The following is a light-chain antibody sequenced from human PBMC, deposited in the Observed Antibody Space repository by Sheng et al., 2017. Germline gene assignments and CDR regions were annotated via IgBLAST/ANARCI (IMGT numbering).Light chain of an antibody. CDR2: SAS. Sequence: DIQMTQSPSSLSASVGDRVTLTCRASQAIDNSLAWYQQKSGKAPKLLLYSASRLESGVPSRFSGSRSGTDYTVIISSLQPDDFATYYCQQSYSTPLTFGGGTKVEIK. CDR3: QQSYSTPLT. V-gene: IGKV1-NL1*01. CDR1: QAIDNS. J-gene: IGKJ4*01.